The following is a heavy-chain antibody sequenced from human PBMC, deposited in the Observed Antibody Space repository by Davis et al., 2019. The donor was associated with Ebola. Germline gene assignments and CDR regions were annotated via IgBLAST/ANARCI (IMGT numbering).Heavy chain of an antibody. CDR3: ARGDVVVAATLDY. V-gene: IGHV4-39*07. J-gene: IGHJ4*02. CDR1: GGSVSSGSYY. D-gene: IGHD2-15*01. Sequence: MPSETLSLTCTVSGGSVSSGSYYWSWIRQPPGKGLEWIGEINHSGSTNYNPSLKSRVTISVDTSKNQFSLKLSSVTAADTAVYYCARGDVVVAATLDYWGQGTLVTVSS. CDR2: INHSGST.